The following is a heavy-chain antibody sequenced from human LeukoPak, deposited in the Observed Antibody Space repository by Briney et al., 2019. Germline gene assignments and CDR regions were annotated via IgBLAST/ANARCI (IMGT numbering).Heavy chain of an antibody. CDR2: MNPNSGNT. D-gene: IGHD3-10*01. CDR3: AVLLRWARFDY. V-gene: IGHV1-8*03. CDR1: GYTFTSYD. J-gene: IGHJ4*02. Sequence: ASVKVSCXASGYTFTSYDINWVRQATGQGLEWMGWMNPNSGNTGYAQKFQGRVTITRNTSISTAYMELSSLRSEDTAVYYCAVLLRWARFDYWGQGTLVTVSS.